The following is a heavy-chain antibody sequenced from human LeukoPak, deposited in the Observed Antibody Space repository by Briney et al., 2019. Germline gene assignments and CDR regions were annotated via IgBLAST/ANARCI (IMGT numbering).Heavy chain of an antibody. D-gene: IGHD6-19*01. CDR3: ARAGGAGYSSGWSLYYFDY. Sequence: SETLSLTCTVSGGSISSYHWSWIRQPPGKGLEWIGYIYYSGSTNYNPSLKSRVTISVDTSKNQFSLKLSSVTAADTAVYYCARAGGAGYSSGWSLYYFDYWGQGTLVTVSS. CDR1: GGSISSYH. V-gene: IGHV4-59*01. J-gene: IGHJ4*02. CDR2: IYYSGST.